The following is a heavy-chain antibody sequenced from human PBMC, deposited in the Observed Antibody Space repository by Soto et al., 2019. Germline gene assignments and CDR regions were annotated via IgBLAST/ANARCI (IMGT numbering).Heavy chain of an antibody. CDR3: ARDQLWFGEVSRYYYYGMDV. Sequence: GASGKVSCKASVYTFTSYGISCGRQAPGQGLEWMGWISAYNGNTNYAQKLQGRVTMTTDTSTSTAYMELRSLRSDDTAVYYCARDQLWFGEVSRYYYYGMDVWGQGPTVTVSS. CDR1: VYTFTSYG. D-gene: IGHD3-10*01. CDR2: ISAYNGNT. J-gene: IGHJ6*02. V-gene: IGHV1-18*01.